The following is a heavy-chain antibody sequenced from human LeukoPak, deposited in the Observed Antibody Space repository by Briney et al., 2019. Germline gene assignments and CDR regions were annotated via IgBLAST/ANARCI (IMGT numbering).Heavy chain of an antibody. CDR1: GFTFSSYW. Sequence: GGSLRLSRAASGFTFSSYWMHWVRQAPGKGLVWVSRINSGGSSTNYADSVKGRFTISRDNAKNTLYMQMNSLRAEDTAVYYCARATSLGTWFDPWGQGTLVTVSS. CDR3: ARATSLGTWFDP. J-gene: IGHJ5*02. V-gene: IGHV3-74*01. D-gene: IGHD1-1*01. CDR2: INSGGSST.